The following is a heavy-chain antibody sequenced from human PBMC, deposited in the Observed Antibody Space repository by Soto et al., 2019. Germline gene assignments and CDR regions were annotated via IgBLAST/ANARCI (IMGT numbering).Heavy chain of an antibody. J-gene: IGHJ6*03. V-gene: IGHV4-34*01. D-gene: IGHD6-6*01. CDR2: INHSRST. CDR3: ARKADSHSSSPNMDV. CDR1: GFTFSNHW. Sequence: LGSLRLPCAASGFTFSNHWMSWIRQPPGKGLEWMGEINHSRSTNYNPSLKSRVTISVDTSKNQFSLMLSSVTAADTAVYYCARKADSHSSSPNMDVWGKGATVTVSS.